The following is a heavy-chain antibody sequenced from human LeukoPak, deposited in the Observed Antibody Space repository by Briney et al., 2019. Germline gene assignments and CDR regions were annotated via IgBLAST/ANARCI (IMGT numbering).Heavy chain of an antibody. Sequence: GGSLRLSCEASGFAFSGYGMHWVRQAPGKGLEWVALISYDGSNKYYAESVKGRLTVSRDNSKNTLYLQMNSLRDEDTAVYYCARGAPLEYCGGDCSRLLDYWGQGTLVTVSS. CDR1: GFAFSGYG. V-gene: IGHV3-30*03. J-gene: IGHJ4*02. CDR2: ISYDGSNK. CDR3: ARGAPLEYCGGDCSRLLDY. D-gene: IGHD2-21*02.